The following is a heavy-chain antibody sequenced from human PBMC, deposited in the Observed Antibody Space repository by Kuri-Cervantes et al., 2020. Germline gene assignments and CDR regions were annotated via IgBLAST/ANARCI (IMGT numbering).Heavy chain of an antibody. D-gene: IGHD5-12*01. V-gene: IGHV3-23*01. CDR3: VREFGGNEDY. CDR1: GFTFSSYA. CDR2: ISGSGGST. J-gene: IGHJ4*02. Sequence: GGSLRLSCAASGFTFSSYAMSWVRQAPGKGLEWVSAISGSGGSTYYADSVKGRFTISRDNSKNTLYLQMNNLRVEDTALYYCVREFGGNEDYWGQGTLVTVSS.